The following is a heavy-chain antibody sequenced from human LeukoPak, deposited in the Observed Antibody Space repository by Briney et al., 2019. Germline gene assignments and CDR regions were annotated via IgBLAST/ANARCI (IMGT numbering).Heavy chain of an antibody. Sequence: GGTLRLSCVASGFVFSNNWMYWVRHAPGRGLVWVSRTNSDGSSIAYADFVKGRFSISRDNAKNTLFLQMNSLTVEDTAMYYCGKDLSWGSTDYWGQGTLLTVSS. CDR1: GFVFSNNW. D-gene: IGHD6-13*01. J-gene: IGHJ4*02. V-gene: IGHV3-74*01. CDR3: GKDLSWGSTDY. CDR2: TNSDGSSI.